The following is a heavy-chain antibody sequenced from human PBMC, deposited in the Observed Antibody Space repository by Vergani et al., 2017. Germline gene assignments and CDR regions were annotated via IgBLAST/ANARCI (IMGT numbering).Heavy chain of an antibody. J-gene: IGHJ1*01. CDR3: AKWGYGAVEEGFHH. Sequence: EVQLVESGGGLVQPGGSLRLSCAASGFTLSSSAMSWVRQAPGKGLEWVSAISGSGGSTYYADSVKGRFTISRDNSKNTLYLQMNSLRAEDAAVYYCAKWGYGAVEEGFHHWGQGTLVTVSS. CDR2: ISGSGGST. CDR1: GFTLSSSA. D-gene: IGHD4/OR15-4a*01. V-gene: IGHV3-23*04.